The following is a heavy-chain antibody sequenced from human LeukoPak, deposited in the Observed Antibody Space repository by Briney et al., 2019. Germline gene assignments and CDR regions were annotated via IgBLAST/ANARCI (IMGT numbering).Heavy chain of an antibody. V-gene: IGHV4-34*01. J-gene: IGHJ4*02. D-gene: IGHD3-9*01. CDR1: GGSFSGYY. CDR3: AGDSPTLTGYYYYFDY. CDR2: INHSGST. Sequence: SGTLSLTCAVYGGSFSGYYWSWIRQPPGKGLEWIGEINHSGSTNYNPSLKSRVTISVDTSKNQFSLKLSSVTAADTAVYYCAGDSPTLTGYYYYFDYWGQGTLVTVSS.